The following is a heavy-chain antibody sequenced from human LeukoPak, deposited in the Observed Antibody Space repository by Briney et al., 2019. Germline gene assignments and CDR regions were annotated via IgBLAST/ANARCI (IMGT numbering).Heavy chain of an antibody. CDR3: ARGTVVVLAATEAQLGWFDP. D-gene: IGHD2-15*01. Sequence: SETLSLTCTVSGGSISSYYWSWIRQPPGKGLEWVGYIYYSGSTNYNPSLKSRVTISVDTSKNQFSLKLSSVTAADTAVYYCARGTVVVLAATEAQLGWFDPWGQGTLVTVSS. CDR2: IYYSGST. J-gene: IGHJ5*02. V-gene: IGHV4-59*08. CDR1: GGSISSYY.